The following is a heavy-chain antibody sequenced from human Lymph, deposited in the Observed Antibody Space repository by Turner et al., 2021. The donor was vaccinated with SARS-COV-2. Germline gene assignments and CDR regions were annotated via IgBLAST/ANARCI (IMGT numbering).Heavy chain of an antibody. D-gene: IGHD6-13*01. CDR3: ARKAAPGMGGGVFYYYYGMDV. J-gene: IGHJ6*02. CDR1: GGTFSSYA. V-gene: IGHV1-69*10. CDR2: IIPNLGIA. Sequence: QVQLVQSGAEVKKPGSSVKVSCKASGGTFSSYAISWVRQAPGQGLEWMGGIIPNLGIANYEKRFQGRVTITADKSTSTAYLGLSSLESEDTAVYYGARKAAPGMGGGVFYYYYGMDVWGQGTTVTVSS.